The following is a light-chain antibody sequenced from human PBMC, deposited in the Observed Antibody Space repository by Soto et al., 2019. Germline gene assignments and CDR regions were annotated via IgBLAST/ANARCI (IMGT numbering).Light chain of an antibody. CDR3: FSFTSTSTNV. CDR1: KNDIGVYDF. CDR2: EVV. V-gene: IGLV2-8*01. J-gene: IGLJ1*01. Sequence: QCALTQPPSASGTPGQSVTISCTGTKNDIGVYDFVSWYQHHPGTAPRLIIYEVVQRPSGDPVRFSGSKSGTTASLTLSWLQAADEADYFCFSFTSTSTNVFGTGTKVTVL.